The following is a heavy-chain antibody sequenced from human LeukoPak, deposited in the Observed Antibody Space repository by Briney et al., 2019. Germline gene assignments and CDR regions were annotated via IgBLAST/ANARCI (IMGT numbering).Heavy chain of an antibody. D-gene: IGHD2-2*01. J-gene: IGHJ4*02. CDR2: IIPIFGTA. V-gene: IGHV1-69*13. Sequence: ASVKVSCKASGGTFSSYAISWVRQAPGQGLEWMGGIIPIFGTANYAQKFQGRVTITADESTSTAYMELSGLRSEDTAVYYCARNGCSSTSCLNKMDYWGQGTLVTVSS. CDR1: GGTFSSYA. CDR3: ARNGCSSTSCLNKMDY.